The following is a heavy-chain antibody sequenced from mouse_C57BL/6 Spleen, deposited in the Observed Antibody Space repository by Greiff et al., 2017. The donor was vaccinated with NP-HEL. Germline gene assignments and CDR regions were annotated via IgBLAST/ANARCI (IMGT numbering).Heavy chain of an antibody. D-gene: IGHD1-1*01. J-gene: IGHJ1*03. CDR1: GFSLTSYG. CDR2: IWGDGST. CDR3: AKEDYYGIYWYFDV. Sequence: VQRVESGPGLVAPSQSLSITCTVSGFSLTSYGVSWVRQPPGKGLEWLGVIWGDGSTNYHSALISRLGISKDNSQRQVFLKLNSLQTEDTATYYCAKEDYYGIYWYFDVWGTGTTVTVSS. V-gene: IGHV2-3*01.